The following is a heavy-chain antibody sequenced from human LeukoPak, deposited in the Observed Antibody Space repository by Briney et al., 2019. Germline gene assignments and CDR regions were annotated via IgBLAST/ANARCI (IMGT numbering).Heavy chain of an antibody. Sequence: SVKVSCKASGGTFSSCAISWVRQAPGQGLEWMGGIIPIFGTANYAQKFQGRVTITADESTSTAYMELSSLRSEDTAVYYCARGPDIVVVTAPIYYYYGMDVWGQGTTVTVSS. V-gene: IGHV1-69*13. CDR3: ARGPDIVVVTAPIYYYYGMDV. D-gene: IGHD2-21*02. J-gene: IGHJ6*02. CDR2: IIPIFGTA. CDR1: GGTFSSCA.